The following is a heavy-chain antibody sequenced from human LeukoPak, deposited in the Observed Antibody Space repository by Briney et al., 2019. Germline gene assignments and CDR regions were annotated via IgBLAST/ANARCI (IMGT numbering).Heavy chain of an antibody. V-gene: IGHV3-74*01. CDR2: INSDGSRT. Sequence: GGSLRLSCAASKFSFSSYWMHWVRQAPGKGLVWVSRINSDGSRTNYADSVRGRFTISRDNAKNTLYLQMSSLRAEDTAVYYCARVLTGSWDWFDPWGQGTLVTVSS. CDR3: ARVLTGSWDWFDP. D-gene: IGHD2-8*02. CDR1: KFSFSSYW. J-gene: IGHJ5*02.